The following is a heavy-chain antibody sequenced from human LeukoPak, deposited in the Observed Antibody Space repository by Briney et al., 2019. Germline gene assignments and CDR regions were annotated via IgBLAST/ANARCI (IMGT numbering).Heavy chain of an antibody. J-gene: IGHJ4*02. D-gene: IGHD1-1*01. V-gene: IGHV1-2*02. Sequence: ASVKVSCKASGYTFNGNDIHWVRQAPGQGPEWMGWINPNSGGTNYAQKFQGRVTMTRDTSISTAYMELSRLTSDDTAVYYCAREVTTGTTGYWGQGTLVTVSS. CDR3: AREVTTGTTGY. CDR1: GYTFNGND. CDR2: INPNSGGT.